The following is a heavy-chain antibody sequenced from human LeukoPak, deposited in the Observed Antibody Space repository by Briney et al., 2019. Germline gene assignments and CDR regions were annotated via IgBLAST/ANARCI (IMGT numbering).Heavy chain of an antibody. V-gene: IGHV3-33*01. Sequence: GGSLRLSCAASGFTFSSYGMHWVRQAPGKGLEWVAVIWYDGSNEYYADSVKGRFTISRDNSKNTLYLQMNSLRAEDTAVYYCARRSRYCSSTSCYRSVDTAMVNYYYYGMDVWGQGTTVTVSS. J-gene: IGHJ6*02. D-gene: IGHD2-2*02. CDR2: IWYDGSNE. CDR3: ARRSRYCSSTSCYRSVDTAMVNYYYYGMDV. CDR1: GFTFSSYG.